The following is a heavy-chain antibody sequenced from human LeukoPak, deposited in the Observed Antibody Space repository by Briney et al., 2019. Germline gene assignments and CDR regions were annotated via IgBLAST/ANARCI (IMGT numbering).Heavy chain of an antibody. Sequence: SETLSLTCSVSGGSVSSYYWSWIRQPPGKGLEWIGFFHDGGSTNYNPSFKSRVTISVDTSKNQVYLKLSSVAAADTAVYFCAKFYFDSSGYYDVFDIWGQGTMVTVSS. CDR3: AKFYFDSSGYYDVFDI. D-gene: IGHD3-22*01. V-gene: IGHV4-59*02. CDR1: GGSVSSYY. J-gene: IGHJ3*02. CDR2: FHDGGST.